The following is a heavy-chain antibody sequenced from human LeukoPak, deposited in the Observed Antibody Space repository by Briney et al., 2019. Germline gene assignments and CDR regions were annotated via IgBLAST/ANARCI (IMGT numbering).Heavy chain of an antibody. D-gene: IGHD1-26*01. V-gene: IGHV3-11*04. Sequence: GGSLRLSCAASGFIFSDYYMSWIRQAPGKGLEWVSYIDNTGRSIFYADSVKGRFTISRDNDKNSLYLQMNSLRAEDTAVYYCARVGLVGATAYYYYMDVWGKGTTVTVSS. J-gene: IGHJ6*03. CDR1: GFIFSDYY. CDR3: ARVGLVGATAYYYYMDV. CDR2: IDNTGRSI.